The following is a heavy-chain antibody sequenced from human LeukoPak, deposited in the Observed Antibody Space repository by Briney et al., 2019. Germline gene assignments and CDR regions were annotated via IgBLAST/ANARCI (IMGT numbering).Heavy chain of an antibody. J-gene: IGHJ5*02. CDR2: IYYSGST. Sequence: SEALSLTCTVSDGSISNYYWSWIRQPPGKGLEWIGYIYYSGSTNYNPSLKSRVTMSVDTSKSQFSLKLSSVTAADTAVYYCARNAAVATSRSWFDPWGQGTLVTVSS. D-gene: IGHD6-19*01. CDR1: DGSISNYY. V-gene: IGHV4-59*08. CDR3: ARNAAVATSRSWFDP.